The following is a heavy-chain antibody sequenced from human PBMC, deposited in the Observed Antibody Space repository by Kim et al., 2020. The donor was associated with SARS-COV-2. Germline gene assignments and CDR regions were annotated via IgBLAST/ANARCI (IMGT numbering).Heavy chain of an antibody. Sequence: SETLSLTCTVSGGSISSGGYYWSWIRQHPGKGLEWIGYIYYSGSTYYNPSLKSRVTISVDTSKNQFSLKLSSVTAADTAVYYCARGADGSVLAYYYYGMDVWGQGTTVTVSS. D-gene: IGHD3-10*01. CDR2: IYYSGST. J-gene: IGHJ6*02. CDR3: ARGADGSVLAYYYYGMDV. V-gene: IGHV4-31*03. CDR1: GGSISSGGYY.